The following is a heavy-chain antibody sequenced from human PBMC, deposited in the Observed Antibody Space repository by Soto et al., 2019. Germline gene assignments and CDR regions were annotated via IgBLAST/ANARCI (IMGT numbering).Heavy chain of an antibody. J-gene: IGHJ5*02. V-gene: IGHV5-10-1*03. CDR3: ARMLGWGVIRNWFDP. Sequence: EVQLVQSGAEVKKPGESLRISCKGSGYSFTSYWISWVRQMPGKGLEWMGRIDPSDSYTNYSPSFQGHVTISADKSISTAYLQWSSLKASDTAMYYCARMLGWGVIRNWFDPWGQGTLVTVSS. CDR1: GYSFTSYW. D-gene: IGHD3-16*02. CDR2: IDPSDSYT.